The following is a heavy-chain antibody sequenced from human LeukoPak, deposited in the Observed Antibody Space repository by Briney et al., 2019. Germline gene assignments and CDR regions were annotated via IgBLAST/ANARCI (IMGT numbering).Heavy chain of an antibody. D-gene: IGHD3-9*01. CDR3: ARGPAYYDILTGYYKARRFAY. J-gene: IGHJ4*02. Sequence: SETLSLTCAVYGGSFSGYYWSWICQPPRKGLEWIGEINNSGRTNYNPSLKSRVTISVDTSKNQLSLKLSSVTAADTAVYYCARGPAYYDILTGYYKARRFAYWGQGTLVTVSS. V-gene: IGHV4-34*01. CDR2: INNSGRT. CDR1: GGSFSGYY.